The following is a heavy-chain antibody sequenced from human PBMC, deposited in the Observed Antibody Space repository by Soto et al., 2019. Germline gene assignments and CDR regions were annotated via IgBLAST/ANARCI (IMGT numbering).Heavy chain of an antibody. Sequence: VKVSCKASGYMFTTYAIHWVRQAPGHRLEWMAWINPANGKTKSSQKYQGRVTFTRDTSATTAYMELTSLTPEDTAVYYCARHSGQWLVLGTVDYWGQGTLVTVSS. D-gene: IGHD6-19*01. CDR3: ARHSGQWLVLGTVDY. V-gene: IGHV1-3*01. CDR2: INPANGKT. CDR1: GYMFTTYA. J-gene: IGHJ4*02.